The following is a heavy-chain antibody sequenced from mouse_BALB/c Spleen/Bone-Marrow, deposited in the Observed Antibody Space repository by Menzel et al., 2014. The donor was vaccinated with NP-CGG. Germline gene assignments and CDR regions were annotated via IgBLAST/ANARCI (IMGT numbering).Heavy chain of an antibody. CDR3: ASPSDGNPFAY. D-gene: IGHD2-1*01. J-gene: IGHJ3*01. Sequence: QVQLQQSGPQLVRPGASVKISCKASGYSFTSYWMHWVKQRPGQGLEWIGMIDPSDSETRLNQKFKDKATLTVDKSSSTAFMQHGSPTSEDSAVYYCASPSDGNPFAYWGQGTLVTGSA. V-gene: IGHV1S126*01. CDR2: IDPSDSET. CDR1: GYSFTSYW.